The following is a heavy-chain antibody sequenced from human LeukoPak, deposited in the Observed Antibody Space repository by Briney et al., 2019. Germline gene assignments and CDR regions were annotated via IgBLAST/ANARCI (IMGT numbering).Heavy chain of an antibody. CDR2: INHSGST. D-gene: IGHD3-22*01. CDR3: ARLIPPYYDSSGYYDY. Sequence: SETLSLTCAVYGGSFSGYYWSWIRQPPGKGLEWIGEINHSGSTNYNPSLKSRVTISVDTSKNQFSLKLSSVTAADTAVYYCARLIPPYYDSSGYYDYWGQGTLVTVSS. CDR1: GGSFSGYY. V-gene: IGHV4-34*01. J-gene: IGHJ4*02.